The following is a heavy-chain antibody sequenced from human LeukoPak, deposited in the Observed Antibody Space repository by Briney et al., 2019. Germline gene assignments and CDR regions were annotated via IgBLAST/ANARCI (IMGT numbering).Heavy chain of an antibody. D-gene: IGHD3-10*01. CDR2: ISAYNGNT. J-gene: IGHJ4*02. CDR1: GYTFTSYG. V-gene: IGHV1-18*01. Sequence: ASVKLSCTASGYTFTSYGISWVRQAPGQGLEWMGWISAYNGNTNYAQKLQGRVTMTTDTSTSTAYMELRSLRSDDTAVYYCARATGLLWFGELLDPVDYWGQGTLVTVSS. CDR3: ARATGLLWFGELLDPVDY.